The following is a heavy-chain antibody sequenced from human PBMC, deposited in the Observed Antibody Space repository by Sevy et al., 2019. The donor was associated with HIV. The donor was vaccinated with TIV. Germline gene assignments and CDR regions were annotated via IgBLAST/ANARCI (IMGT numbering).Heavy chain of an antibody. CDR3: ARHTIYCSGGSCYFDYYVDY. J-gene: IGHJ4*02. CDR1: GYSFTSYW. Sequence: GESLKISCKGSGYSFTSYWIGWVRQMPGKGLEWMGIIYPGDSDTRYSPSFQGQVTISADKSISTAYLQWSSRKASDTAMYYCARHTIYCSGGSCYFDYYVDYWGQGTLVTVSS. D-gene: IGHD2-15*01. CDR2: IYPGDSDT. V-gene: IGHV5-51*01.